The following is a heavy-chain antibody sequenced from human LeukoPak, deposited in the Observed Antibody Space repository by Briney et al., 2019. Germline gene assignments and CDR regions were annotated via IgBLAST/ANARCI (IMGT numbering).Heavy chain of an antibody. CDR1: GFTFSNYL. V-gene: IGHV3-74*01. J-gene: IGHJ3*02. CDR3: GRGGNGIDI. D-gene: IGHD2-8*01. CDR2: INSDESNT. Sequence: QTEGSLRLSCAASGFTFSNYLMHWVRQAPGKGLVWVSRINSDESNTNSYADSVKGRFTISRDNAKNTLYLQMNSLRAEDTAVYFCGRGGNGIDIWGQGTTVIVSS.